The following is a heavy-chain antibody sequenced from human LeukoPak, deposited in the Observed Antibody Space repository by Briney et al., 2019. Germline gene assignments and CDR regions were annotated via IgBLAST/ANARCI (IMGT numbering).Heavy chain of an antibody. CDR3: ARGAITGTMIVVVILDY. V-gene: IGHV1-46*01. Sequence: GASVKVSCKASGYTFTSYYMHWVRQAPGQGLEWMGIINPSGGSTSYAQKFQGRVTMTRDMSTSTVYMELSSLRSEDTAVYYCARGAITGTMIVVVILDYWGQGTLVTVSS. D-gene: IGHD3-22*01. CDR1: GYTFTSYY. CDR2: INPSGGST. J-gene: IGHJ4*02.